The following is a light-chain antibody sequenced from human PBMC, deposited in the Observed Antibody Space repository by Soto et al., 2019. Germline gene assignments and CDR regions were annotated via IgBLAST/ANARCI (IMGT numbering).Light chain of an antibody. CDR3: SSYTSSSTSV. Sequence: QSVLTQPASVSGSPGQSVTISCTGTSSDVGGYDYVSWYQHHPGKAPKLVIYDVTYRPSGVSDRFSGSKSANTASLTISGLQAEDEADYYCSSYTSSSTSVFGTGTKLTVL. V-gene: IGLV2-14*01. J-gene: IGLJ1*01. CDR1: SSDVGGYDY. CDR2: DVT.